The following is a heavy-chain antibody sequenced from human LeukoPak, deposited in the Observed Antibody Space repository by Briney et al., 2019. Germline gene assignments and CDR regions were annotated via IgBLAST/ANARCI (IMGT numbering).Heavy chain of an antibody. D-gene: IGHD2/OR15-2a*01. Sequence: GASVKVSCKASGYTFTGYDISWVRQAPGQGLEWMGWISADNTNTNYAQKLQGRVTMTTDTSTRTAYMELRSLRSDDTALYYCARAITTSGFRTDHWGQGTLVTVSS. CDR1: GYTFTGYD. J-gene: IGHJ4*02. V-gene: IGHV1-18*01. CDR2: ISADNTNT. CDR3: ARAITTSGFRTDH.